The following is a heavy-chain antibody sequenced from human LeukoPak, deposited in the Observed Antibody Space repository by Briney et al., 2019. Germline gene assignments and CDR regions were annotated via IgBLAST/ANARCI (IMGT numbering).Heavy chain of an antibody. D-gene: IGHD6-25*01. J-gene: IGHJ5*02. CDR2: ISASGSS. V-gene: IGHV4-4*07. CDR3: ATEGGGPRWLDP. Sequence: SETLSLTCSVSGGSISSYYWSWIRQPAGKGLEWIGRISASGSSNYNPSLRSRVIMSVDTPKNQFSLNLSSVTAADTAVYYCATEGGGPRWLDPWGQGTLVTVSS. CDR1: GGSISSYY.